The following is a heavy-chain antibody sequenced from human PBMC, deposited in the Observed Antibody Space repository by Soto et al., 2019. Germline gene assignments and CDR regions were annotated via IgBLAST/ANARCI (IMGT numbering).Heavy chain of an antibody. CDR1: GFTFSSYA. D-gene: IGHD3-3*01. V-gene: IGHV3-23*01. J-gene: IGHJ4*02. CDR2: ISGSGGSS. CDR3: AKDPYYDFWSGYYFDY. Sequence: GGSLRLSCAASGFTFSSYAMSWVRQAPGKGLEWVSAISGSGGSSYYADSVKGRFTISRDNSKNTLYLQMNSLRAEDTAVYYCAKDPYYDFWSGYYFDYWGQGTLVTVSS.